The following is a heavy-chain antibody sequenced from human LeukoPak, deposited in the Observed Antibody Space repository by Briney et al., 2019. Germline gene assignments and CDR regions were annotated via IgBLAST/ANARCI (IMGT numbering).Heavy chain of an antibody. CDR3: AKDQMITFGGVIDHLIDI. CDR1: GFTFSSYG. Sequence: GGSLRLSCAASGFTFSSYGMHWVRQAPGKGLEWVAVIWYDGSNKYYADSVKGRFTISRDNSKNTLYLQMNSLRAEDTAVYYCAKDQMITFGGVIDHLIDIWGQGTMVTVSS. V-gene: IGHV3-33*06. D-gene: IGHD3-16*02. CDR2: IWYDGSNK. J-gene: IGHJ3*02.